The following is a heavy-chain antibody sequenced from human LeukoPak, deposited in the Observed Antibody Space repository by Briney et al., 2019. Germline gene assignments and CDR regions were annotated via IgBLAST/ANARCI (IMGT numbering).Heavy chain of an antibody. CDR1: GGSFSGYY. CDR3: PREVVPAATWFDP. CDR2: INHSGST. V-gene: IGHV4-34*01. D-gene: IGHD2-2*01. J-gene: IGHJ5*02. Sequence: PSEPLSLPCAVYGGSFSGYYWSWIRQPPGKGLEWIGEINHSGSTNYNPSLKSRVTISVDTSKNQFSLKLSSVTAADTAVYYFPREVVPAATWFDPWGQGTLVTVSS.